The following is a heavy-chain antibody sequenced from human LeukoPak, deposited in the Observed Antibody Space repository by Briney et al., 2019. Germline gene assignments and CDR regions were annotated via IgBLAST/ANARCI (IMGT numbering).Heavy chain of an antibody. CDR2: IKGDGSHT. Sequence: PGGSLRLSCAASGFTFSNYWVHWVRQAPGKGLVWVSRIKGDGSHTVYADSVKGRFTISRDNAKNTLFLQMRSLRVEDTAVYYCVRDWDHFDFDSWGQGTLVTVSS. CDR3: VRDWDHFDFDS. J-gene: IGHJ5*01. V-gene: IGHV3-74*01. CDR1: GFTFSNYW. D-gene: IGHD1-26*01.